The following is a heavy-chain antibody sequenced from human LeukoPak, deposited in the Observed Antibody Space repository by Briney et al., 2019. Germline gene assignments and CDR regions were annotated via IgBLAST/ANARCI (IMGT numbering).Heavy chain of an antibody. Sequence: SQTLSLTCTVSGGSISSGGYYWSWIRQHPGKGLEWIGYIYYSGSTYYNPSLKSRVTISVDTSKTQFSLKLSSVTAADTALYYCARHGADSGYDFFDYWGQGTLVTVSS. CDR2: IYYSGST. J-gene: IGHJ4*02. CDR1: GGSISSGGYY. D-gene: IGHD5-12*01. CDR3: ARHGADSGYDFFDY. V-gene: IGHV4-31*03.